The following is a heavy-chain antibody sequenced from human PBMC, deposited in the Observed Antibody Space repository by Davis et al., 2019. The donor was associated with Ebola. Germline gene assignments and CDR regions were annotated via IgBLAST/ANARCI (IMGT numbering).Heavy chain of an antibody. Sequence: GSLRLSCTVSGGSISSSSYYWSWIRQPPGKGLEWIGEINHSGSTNYNPSLKSRVTISVDTSKNQFSLKLSSVTAADTAVYYCARRGFWSGYHAFDIWGQGTMVTVSS. CDR3: ARRGFWSGYHAFDI. V-gene: IGHV4-39*07. CDR2: INHSGST. CDR1: GGSISSSSYY. D-gene: IGHD3-3*01. J-gene: IGHJ3*02.